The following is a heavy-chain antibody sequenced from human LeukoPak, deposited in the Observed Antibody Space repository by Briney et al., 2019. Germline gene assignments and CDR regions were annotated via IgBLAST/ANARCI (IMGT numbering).Heavy chain of an antibody. V-gene: IGHV1-69*13. CDR2: IIPIFGTA. Sequence: GASVKVSCKASGYTFTSYYMHWVRQAPGQGLEWMGGIIPIFGTANYAQKFQGRVTITADESTSTAYMELSSLRSEDTAVYYCARDHYYDSSGYLFDYWGQGTLVTVSS. D-gene: IGHD3-22*01. J-gene: IGHJ4*02. CDR3: ARDHYYDSSGYLFDY. CDR1: GYTFTSYY.